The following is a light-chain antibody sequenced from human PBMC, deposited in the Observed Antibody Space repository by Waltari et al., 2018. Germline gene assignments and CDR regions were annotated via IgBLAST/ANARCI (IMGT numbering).Light chain of an antibody. V-gene: IGKV1-39*01. Sequence: DVQMTQSPSSLSASVGDSVTITCRASQTISSYLNWYQQRPGKAPKLLIYGAYSLQSGVPPRFSGSGSETDFTLTISSLQPEDFATYYCQQSYSTPQTFGQGTKVEIK. J-gene: IGKJ1*01. CDR1: QTISSY. CDR3: QQSYSTPQT. CDR2: GAY.